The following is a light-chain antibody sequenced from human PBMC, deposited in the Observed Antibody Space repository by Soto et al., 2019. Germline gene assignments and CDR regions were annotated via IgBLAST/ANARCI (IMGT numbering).Light chain of an antibody. J-gene: IGKJ1*01. CDR1: QSLLHSNGYNY. V-gene: IGKV2-28*01. Sequence: DIVMTQSPLSLPVTPGEPASISCRSSQSLLHSNGYNYLDWYLQKPGQSPQLLIYLGSNRASGVPDRFSGSGSCTDFTLKISRVEAEDVGVYYCLHALQTPWTFGQGTKVEIK. CDR3: LHALQTPWT. CDR2: LGS.